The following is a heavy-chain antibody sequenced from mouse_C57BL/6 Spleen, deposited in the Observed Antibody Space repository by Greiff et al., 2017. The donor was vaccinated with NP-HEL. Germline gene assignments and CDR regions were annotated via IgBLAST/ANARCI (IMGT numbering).Heavy chain of an antibody. CDR1: GYTFTSYW. CDR3: ARSPGYGSPFDY. V-gene: IGHV1-69*01. J-gene: IGHJ2*01. CDR2: IDPSDSYT. Sequence: VQLQQPGAELVMPGASVKLSCKASGYTFTSYWMHWVKQRPGQGLEWIGEIDPSDSYTNYNQKFKGKSTLTVDKSSSTAYMQLSSLTSEDSAVYYCARSPGYGSPFDYWGQGTTLTVSS. D-gene: IGHD1-1*01.